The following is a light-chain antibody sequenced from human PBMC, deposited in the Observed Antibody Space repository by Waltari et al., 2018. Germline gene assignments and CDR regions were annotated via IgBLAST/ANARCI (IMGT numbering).Light chain of an antibody. J-gene: IGKJ1*01. CDR3: QQYKSYLWT. CDR1: QSLSSW. CDR2: DAS. Sequence: DIQMTQSPSTLSASVGDRVTITCRASQSLSSWLAWYQQKPGKAPKLLIYDASSLESGVPTRVSGSGSGTEFTLTISSLQPDDFATYYCQQYKSYLWTFGQGTKVEI. V-gene: IGKV1-5*01.